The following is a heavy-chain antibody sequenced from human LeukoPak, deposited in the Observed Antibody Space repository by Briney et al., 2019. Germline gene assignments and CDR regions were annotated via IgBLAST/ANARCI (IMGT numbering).Heavy chain of an antibody. CDR3: VKDDGWVQYAN. J-gene: IGHJ4*02. Sequence: GGSLRLSCAASGFTFSSYSMNWVRQAPGKGLEWVANIKQDGSEKYYVDSVKGRFTISRDNAKNSLYLQMNSLSAEDAAVYYCVKDDGWVQYANWGQGTLVTVSS. D-gene: IGHD5-24*01. V-gene: IGHV3-7*03. CDR2: IKQDGSEK. CDR1: GFTFSSYS.